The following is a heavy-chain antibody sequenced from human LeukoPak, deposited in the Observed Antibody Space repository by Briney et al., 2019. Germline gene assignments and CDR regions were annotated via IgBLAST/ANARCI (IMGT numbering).Heavy chain of an antibody. CDR2: ISSSGSTI. J-gene: IGHJ4*02. CDR3: ARKGGYGLGFGY. CDR1: GFTFRSYE. V-gene: IGHV3-48*03. Sequence: GGSLRLSCAASGFTFRSYEMNWGRQAPGKGLEWVSYISSSGSTIYYAEFVKGRFTISRDNAKNSLYLQMNSLRAEDTAVYYCARKGGYGLGFGYWGQGALVTVSS. D-gene: IGHD5-18*01.